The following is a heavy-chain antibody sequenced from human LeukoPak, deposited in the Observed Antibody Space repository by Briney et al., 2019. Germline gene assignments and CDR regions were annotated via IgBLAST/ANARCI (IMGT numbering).Heavy chain of an antibody. CDR2: IFYGGGT. CDR1: GDSMSSSTYC. Sequence: SETLSLTCTVSGDSMSSSTYCWAWIRQPPGTGLEWVGSIFYGGGTYYNPSLKSRVTISTDTSKNQFSLKLTSVTAADTAVYYCARPLVGTARIDWGQGTLVTVSS. J-gene: IGHJ4*02. V-gene: IGHV4-39*01. CDR3: ARPLVGTARID. D-gene: IGHD5-18*01.